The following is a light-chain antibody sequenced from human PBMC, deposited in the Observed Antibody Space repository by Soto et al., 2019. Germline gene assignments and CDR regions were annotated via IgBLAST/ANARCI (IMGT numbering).Light chain of an antibody. CDR1: QSVSSSY. CDR2: GAS. CDR3: QQYGKTGLT. J-gene: IGKJ4*01. Sequence: EIVLTQSPGTLSLSPGERATLSCRASQSVSSSYLAWYQQKPGQAPRLLIYGASRRATGIPDRFSGSGSGTEFTLTISRLEPEDFAVYYCQQYGKTGLTFGGGTKVEIK. V-gene: IGKV3-20*01.